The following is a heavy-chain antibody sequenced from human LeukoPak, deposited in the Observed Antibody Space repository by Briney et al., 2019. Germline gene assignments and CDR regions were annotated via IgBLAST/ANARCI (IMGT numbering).Heavy chain of an antibody. V-gene: IGHV3-23*01. J-gene: IGHJ4*02. CDR1: GFSFSDYA. CDR3: AKTPYYDFWSGYYTPAFDY. Sequence: GGSLRLSCAASGFSFSDYAMTWVRQAPGKGPEWVSSITGGGDTYYADSVRGRFTISRDNSKNTLYLQMNSLRAEDTAAYYCAKTPYYDFWSGYYTPAFDYWGQGTLVTVSS. CDR2: ITGGGDT. D-gene: IGHD3-3*01.